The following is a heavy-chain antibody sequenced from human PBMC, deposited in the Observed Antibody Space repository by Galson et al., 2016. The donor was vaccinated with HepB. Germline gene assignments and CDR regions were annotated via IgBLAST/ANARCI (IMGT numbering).Heavy chain of an antibody. J-gene: IGHJ6*02. D-gene: IGHD1-7*01. Sequence: SCKASGGTFSSYAISWVRQAPGQGLEWMGGIIPVFGSRNYAQKFQGRVTITADESTSTAYMELGSLRSEDTAVYYCARETGTGQYYYYYGMDVWGQGTTVTVS. CDR3: ARETGTGQYYYYYGMDV. CDR2: IIPVFGSR. V-gene: IGHV1-69*01. CDR1: GGTFSSYA.